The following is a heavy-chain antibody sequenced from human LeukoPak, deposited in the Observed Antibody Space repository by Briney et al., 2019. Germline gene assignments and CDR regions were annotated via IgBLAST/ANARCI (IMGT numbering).Heavy chain of an antibody. CDR2: INPNSGGT. V-gene: IGHV1-2*02. D-gene: IGHD3-10*01. J-gene: IGHJ4*02. CDR1: GYTFTGYY. CDR3: ARDPHLLWFGELFDY. Sequence: ASVKVSCKASGYTFTGYYMHWVRQAPGQGLEWMGWINPNSGGTNYAQKFQGRVTMTRDTSISTAYMELSRLRSDDTAVYYCARDPHLLWFGELFDYWGQGTLVTVSS.